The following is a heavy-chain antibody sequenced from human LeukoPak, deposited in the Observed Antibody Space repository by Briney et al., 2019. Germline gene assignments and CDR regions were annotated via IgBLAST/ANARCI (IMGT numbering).Heavy chain of an antibody. Sequence: GGSLRLSCAASGFTFSSYAMSWVRQAPGKGLEWVSAISGSGGSTYYADSVKGRFTISRYNSKNTLYLQMNSLRAEVTAVYYCAKGVGYCSGGSCYGGDYFDYWGQGTLVTVSS. V-gene: IGHV3-23*01. CDR2: ISGSGGST. J-gene: IGHJ4*02. D-gene: IGHD2-15*01. CDR3: AKGVGYCSGGSCYGGDYFDY. CDR1: GFTFSSYA.